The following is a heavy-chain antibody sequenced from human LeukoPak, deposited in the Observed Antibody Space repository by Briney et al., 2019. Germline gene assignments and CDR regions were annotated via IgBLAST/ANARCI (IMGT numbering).Heavy chain of an antibody. CDR2: IYWDDDK. J-gene: IGHJ4*02. CDR1: GSSLSTSGVG. D-gene: IGHD4-17*01. V-gene: IGHV2-5*02. CDR3: AHRREDYGDYRYYFDY. Sequence: SGPTLVKPTQTLTLTCTFSGSSLSTSGVGVGWIRQPPGKALEWLALIYWDDDKRYSPSLKSRLTITKDTSKNQVVLTMTNMDPVDTATYYCAHRREDYGDYRYYFDYWGQGTLVTVSS.